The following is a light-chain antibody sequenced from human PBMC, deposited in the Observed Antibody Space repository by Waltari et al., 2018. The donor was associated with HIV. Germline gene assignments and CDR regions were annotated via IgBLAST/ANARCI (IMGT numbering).Light chain of an antibody. Sequence: EIVLTQSPATVCSSPGARVTLPCTASHTVNPYLDGYQQKPGQAPRLLIYGTFHRAPGVPARFSGSGSGTDFTLTISSLEPDDSAVYFCQQATNWPPLTFGGGTKVEIK. V-gene: IGKV3-11*01. CDR1: HTVNPY. CDR2: GTF. CDR3: QQATNWPPLT. J-gene: IGKJ4*01.